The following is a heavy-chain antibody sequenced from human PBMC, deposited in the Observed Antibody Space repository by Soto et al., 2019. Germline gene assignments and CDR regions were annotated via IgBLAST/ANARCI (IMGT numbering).Heavy chain of an antibody. CDR1: GGSFSDYY. D-gene: IGHD4-17*01. Sequence: PSETLSLTCAVYGGSFSDYYWSWIRQSPGKGLEWIGEINHSGSTNYNPSLKSRVIISVDTSKNQLSLKLSSVTAADTAVYYCARGDYGGNSDDYWGRGTLVTVSS. V-gene: IGHV4-34*01. CDR3: ARGDYGGNSDDY. CDR2: INHSGST. J-gene: IGHJ4*02.